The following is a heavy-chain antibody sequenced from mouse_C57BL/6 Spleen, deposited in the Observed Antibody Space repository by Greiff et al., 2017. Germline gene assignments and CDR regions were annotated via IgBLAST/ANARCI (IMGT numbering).Heavy chain of an antibody. CDR1: GYSFTGYF. V-gene: IGHV1-20*01. CDR2: INPYNGDT. J-gene: IGHJ3*01. Sequence: EVQLQQSGPELVKPGDSVKISCKASGYSFTGYFMNWVMQSHGKSLEWIGRINPYNGDTFYNQKFKGKATLTVDKSSSTAHMELRSLTSADSEVYYSARPYYYGSRGYFDDWGQGTLVTVSA. D-gene: IGHD1-1*01. CDR3: ARPYYYGSRGYFDD.